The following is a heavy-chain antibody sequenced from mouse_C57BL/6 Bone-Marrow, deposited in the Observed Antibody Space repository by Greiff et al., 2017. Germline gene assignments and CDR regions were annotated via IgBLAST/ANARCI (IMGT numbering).Heavy chain of an antibody. J-gene: IGHJ3*01. CDR2: IYPRSGNT. Sequence: VQLQQSGAELARPGASVKLSCKASGYPFTSYGISWVKQRTGQGLEWIGEIYPRSGNTYYNEKFKGKATLTADTSSSTAYMELRSLTSEDSAVYFCAVLGRPFAYWGQGTLVTVSA. CDR1: GYPFTSYG. V-gene: IGHV1-81*01. CDR3: AVLGRPFAY. D-gene: IGHD4-1*01.